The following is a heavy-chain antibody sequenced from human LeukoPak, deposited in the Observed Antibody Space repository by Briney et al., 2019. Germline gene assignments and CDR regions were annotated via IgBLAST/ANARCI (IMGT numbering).Heavy chain of an antibody. CDR3: AKRSSWYGFDY. V-gene: IGHV3-23*01. CDR1: GFTFSSYA. D-gene: IGHD6-13*01. J-gene: IGHJ4*02. Sequence: GRSLRLSCAASGFTFSSYAMSWVRQAPGKELEWVSVVSGSGGSTYYADSVTGRFTISRDSSKNTLYLQMNSLRVEDTAVYYCAKRSSWYGFDYWGQGTLVTVSS. CDR2: VSGSGGST.